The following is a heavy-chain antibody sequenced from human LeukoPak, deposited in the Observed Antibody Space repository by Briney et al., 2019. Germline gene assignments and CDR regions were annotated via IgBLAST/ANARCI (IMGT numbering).Heavy chain of an antibody. Sequence: GGSLRLSCAASGFTFSASWMTWVRQAPGKGLEWVTNINQDGSENYCVDSVKGRFTISRDNARNALYLQMNSLRTEDTAVYYCARGDRGFDYWGQGTLVTVSS. J-gene: IGHJ4*02. CDR3: ARGDRGFDY. CDR2: INQDGSEN. V-gene: IGHV3-7*01. CDR1: GFTFSASW.